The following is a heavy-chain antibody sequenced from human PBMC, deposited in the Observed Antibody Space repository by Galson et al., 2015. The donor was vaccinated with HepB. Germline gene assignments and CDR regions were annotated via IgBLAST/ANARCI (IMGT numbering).Heavy chain of an antibody. CDR3: ANLYYGSGSYYHGDAFDI. J-gene: IGHJ3*02. D-gene: IGHD3-10*01. Sequence: SVKVSCKASGYTFTSYAMHWVRQAPGQRPEWMGWINAGNGNTKYSQKFQGRVTITRDTSASTAYMELSSLRSEDTAVYYCANLYYGSGSYYHGDAFDIWGQGTMVTVSS. CDR1: GYTFTSYA. CDR2: INAGNGNT. V-gene: IGHV1-3*01.